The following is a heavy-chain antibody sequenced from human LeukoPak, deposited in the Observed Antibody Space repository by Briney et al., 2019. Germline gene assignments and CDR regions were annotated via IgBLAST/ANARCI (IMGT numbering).Heavy chain of an antibody. CDR3: ARTRAYYDSSGYFDP. V-gene: IGHV4-59*08. D-gene: IGHD3-22*01. CDR1: GGSISSYY. J-gene: IGHJ5*02. Sequence: KSSETLSLTCTVSGGSISSYYWSWIRQPPGKGLEWIGYIYYSGSTNYNPSLKSRVTISVDTSKNQFSLKLSSVTAADTAVYYCARTRAYYDSSGYFDPWGQGTLVTVSS. CDR2: IYYSGST.